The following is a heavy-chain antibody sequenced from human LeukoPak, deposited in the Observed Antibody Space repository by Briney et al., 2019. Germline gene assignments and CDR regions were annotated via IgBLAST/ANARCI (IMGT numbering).Heavy chain of an antibody. J-gene: IGHJ5*02. CDR3: ARQIGYCSGGSCYSEGS. V-gene: IGHV3-21*01. CDR2: ISSSSSYI. CDR1: GFTFSSYS. Sequence: GGSLRLSCAASGFTFSSYSMNWVRRAPGKGLEWVSSISSSSSYIYYADSVKGRFTISRDNAKNSLYLQMNSLRAEDTAVYYCARQIGYCSGGSCYSEGSWGQGTLVTVSS. D-gene: IGHD2-15*01.